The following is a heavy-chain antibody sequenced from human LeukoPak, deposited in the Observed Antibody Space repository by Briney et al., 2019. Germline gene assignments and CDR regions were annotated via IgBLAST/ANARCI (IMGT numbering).Heavy chain of an antibody. CDR3: ARGPTRPVDTAKVYYFDY. V-gene: IGHV4-59*01. Sequence: KPSETLSLTCTVSGGSISSYYWSWIRQPPGKGLEWIGYIYYSGSTNYNPSLKSRVTISVDTSKNQFSLKLSSVTAADTAVYYCARGPTRPVDTAKVYYFDYWGQGTLVTVSS. D-gene: IGHD5-18*01. CDR2: IYYSGST. CDR1: GGSISSYY. J-gene: IGHJ4*02.